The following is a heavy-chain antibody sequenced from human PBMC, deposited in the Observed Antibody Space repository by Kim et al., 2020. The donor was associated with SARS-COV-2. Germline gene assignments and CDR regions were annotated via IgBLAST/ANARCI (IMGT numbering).Heavy chain of an antibody. J-gene: IGHJ4*02. Sequence: SETLSLTCTVSGGSISSYYWSWIRQPPGKGLEWIGYIYYSGSTNYNPSLKSRVTISVDTSKNQFSLKLSSVTAADTAVYYCARTWIYSSSSHFDYWGQGTLVTVSS. CDR2: IYYSGST. CDR3: ARTWIYSSSSHFDY. CDR1: GGSISSYY. D-gene: IGHD6-6*01. V-gene: IGHV4-59*08.